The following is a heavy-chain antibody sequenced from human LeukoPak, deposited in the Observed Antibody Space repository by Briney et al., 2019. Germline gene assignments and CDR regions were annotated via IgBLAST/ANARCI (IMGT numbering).Heavy chain of an antibody. CDR2: IFASGSTT. J-gene: IGHJ4*02. V-gene: IGHV3-23*03. D-gene: IGHD6-13*01. Sequence: PGGSLRLSCAASGFTFSGYAMNWVRQAPGKGLEWVSLIFASGSTTKYADSVKGRFTISRDNSKNTLYLQMNSLRAEDTAVYYCAKDFYSSSWYNGDFDYWGQGTLVTVSS. CDR3: AKDFYSSSWYNGDFDY. CDR1: GFTFSGYA.